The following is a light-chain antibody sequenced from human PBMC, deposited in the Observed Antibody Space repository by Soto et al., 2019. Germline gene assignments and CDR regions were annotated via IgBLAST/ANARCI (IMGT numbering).Light chain of an antibody. CDR3: QQYNSYPWT. CDR1: QSISSW. Sequence: DIQMTQSPATLSASVGDRVSITCRASQSISSWLAWYQQRPGKAPKLLISDASYLESGVPSRFSGSGSGTEFTLTISNLQPDDFATYYCQQYNSYPWTFGQGTKVDIK. J-gene: IGKJ1*01. CDR2: DAS. V-gene: IGKV1-5*01.